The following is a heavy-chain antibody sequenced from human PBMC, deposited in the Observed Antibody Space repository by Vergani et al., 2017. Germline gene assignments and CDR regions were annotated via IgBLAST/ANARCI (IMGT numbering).Heavy chain of an antibody. Sequence: QVQLQESGPGLVKPSQTLSLTCTVSGGSISSGGYYWSWIRQHPGKGLEWIGYIYYSGGTYYNPTLKSRVTIALDTSKNQFPLKLSSVTAAYTAVCYCAGGAVADFRIWGQGTLVTVSS. D-gene: IGHD2/OR15-2a*01. CDR1: GGSISSGGYY. V-gene: IGHV4-31*03. J-gene: IGHJ1*01. CDR2: IYYSGGT. CDR3: AGGAVADFRI.